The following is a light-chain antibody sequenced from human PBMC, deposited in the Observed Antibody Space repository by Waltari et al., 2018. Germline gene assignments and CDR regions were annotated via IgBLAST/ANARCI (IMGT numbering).Light chain of an antibody. V-gene: IGLV7-46*01. CDR3: LLSYSGVWV. Sequence: QAVVTQEPSLTVSPGGTVTLTCGSSTGAVTNGHYPYWFQQTPGQAPRTLIYDTSNKQSWTPARFSASLLGGKAALTLSGAQPEDEADYYCLLSYSGVWVFGGGTKLTVL. CDR1: TGAVTNGHY. CDR2: DTS. J-gene: IGLJ3*02.